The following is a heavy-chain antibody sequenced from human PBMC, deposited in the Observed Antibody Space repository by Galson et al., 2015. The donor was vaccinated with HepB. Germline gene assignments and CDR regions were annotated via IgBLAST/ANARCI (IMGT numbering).Heavy chain of an antibody. CDR3: TTMGPPNYYYDSSADDY. CDR2: IKTKTDGGTT. Sequence: SLRLSCAASGFTFSNVWVSWVRQAPGKGLEWVGRIKTKTDGGTTDYAAPVKGRFTISRDDSKNTLYLRMNSLKTEDTAVYYCTTMGPPNYYYDSSADDYWGQGTLVTVSS. J-gene: IGHJ4*02. CDR1: GFTFSNVW. D-gene: IGHD3-22*01. V-gene: IGHV3-15*01.